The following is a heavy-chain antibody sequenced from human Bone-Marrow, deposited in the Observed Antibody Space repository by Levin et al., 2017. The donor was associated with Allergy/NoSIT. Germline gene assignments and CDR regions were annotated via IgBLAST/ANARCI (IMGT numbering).Heavy chain of an antibody. CDR2: ISAGSHDT. Sequence: GESLKISCAASGFTLSSYSMNWVRQAPGKGLEWVSSISAGSHDTYYAASVKGRFTISRDNAKHSLYLQLNSLRAGDTAVYYCARVPAGGDYVVSNDDWGQGTLVTVSS. J-gene: IGHJ4*02. CDR3: ARVPAGGDYVVSNDD. CDR1: GFTLSSYS. V-gene: IGHV3-21*01. D-gene: IGHD4-17*01.